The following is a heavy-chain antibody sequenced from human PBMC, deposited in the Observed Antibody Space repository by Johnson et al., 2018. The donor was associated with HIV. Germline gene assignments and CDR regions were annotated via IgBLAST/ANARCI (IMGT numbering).Heavy chain of an antibody. Sequence: VQLVESGGGVVQPGRSLRLSCAASGFTFSSYAMHWVRQVPGKGLEWVSGISWNSGSIGYADSVQGRFTISRDNAKNSLYLQLNSLRAEDTAVYYCARDQGYPEPAFDIWGQGTMVTVSS. V-gene: IGHV3-9*01. CDR1: GFTFSSYA. J-gene: IGHJ3*02. CDR2: ISWNSGSI. D-gene: IGHD1-14*01. CDR3: ARDQGYPEPAFDI.